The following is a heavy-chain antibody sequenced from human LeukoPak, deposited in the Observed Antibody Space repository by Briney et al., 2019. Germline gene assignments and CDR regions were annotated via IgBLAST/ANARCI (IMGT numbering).Heavy chain of an antibody. J-gene: IGHJ6*03. CDR3: AALRWLQLRGSKSDYYYMDV. V-gene: IGHV3-23*01. D-gene: IGHD5-24*01. Sequence: PGGSLRLSCAASGYTFSRHGMHWVRQAPGKGLEWVSAISGSGGSTYYADSVKGRFTISRDNSKNTLYLQMNSLRAEDTAVYYCAALRWLQLRGSKSDYYYMDVWGKGTTVTVSS. CDR2: ISGSGGST. CDR1: GYTFSRHG.